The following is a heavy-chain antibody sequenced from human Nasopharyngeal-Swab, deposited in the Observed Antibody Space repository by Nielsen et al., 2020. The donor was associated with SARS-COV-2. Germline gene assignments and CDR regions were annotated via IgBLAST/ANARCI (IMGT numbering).Heavy chain of an antibody. J-gene: IGHJ5*02. V-gene: IGHV1-18*01. CDR2: ISAYNGNT. D-gene: IGHD3-10*01. CDR3: ARVTELLGREFDP. Sequence: WVRQAPGQGLEWMGWISAYNGNTNYAQKLQSRVTMTTDTSTSTAYMELRSLRSDDTAVYYCARVTELLGREFDPWGQGTLVTVSS.